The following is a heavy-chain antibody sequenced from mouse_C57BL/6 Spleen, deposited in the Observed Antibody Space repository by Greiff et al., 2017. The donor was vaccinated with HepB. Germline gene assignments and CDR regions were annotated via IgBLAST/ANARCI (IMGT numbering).Heavy chain of an antibody. V-gene: IGHV1-52*01. Sequence: QVQLQQPGAELVRPGSSVKLSCKASGYTFTSYWMHWVKQRPIQGLEWIGNIDPSDSETHYTQKFKDKATLTVDKSSRTAYMQLSSLTSGDSAVYYCARVITTEGYFDVWGTGTTVTVSS. D-gene: IGHD1-1*01. J-gene: IGHJ1*03. CDR3: ARVITTEGYFDV. CDR2: IDPSDSET. CDR1: GYTFTSYW.